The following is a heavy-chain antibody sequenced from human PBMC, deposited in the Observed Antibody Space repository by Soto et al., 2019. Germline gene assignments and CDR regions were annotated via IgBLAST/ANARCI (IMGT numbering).Heavy chain of an antibody. CDR2: INHSGST. D-gene: IGHD3-10*01. CDR3: ARGGSYKGYYYGSGSYRPHYYYGMDV. Sequence: SETLSLTCAVYGGSFSGYYWSLIRQPPGKGLEWIGEINHSGSTNYNPSLKSRVTISVDTSKNQFSLKLSSVTAADTAVYYCARGGSYKGYYYGSGSYRPHYYYGMDVWGQGTTVTVSS. CDR1: GGSFSGYY. V-gene: IGHV4-34*01. J-gene: IGHJ6*02.